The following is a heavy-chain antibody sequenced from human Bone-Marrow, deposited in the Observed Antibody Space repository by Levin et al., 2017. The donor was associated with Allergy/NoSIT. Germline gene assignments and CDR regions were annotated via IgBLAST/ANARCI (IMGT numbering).Heavy chain of an antibody. Sequence: GESLKISCAASGFTFSSYAMHWVRQAPGKGLEWVAVISYDGSNKYYADSVKGRFTISRDNSKNTLYLQMNSLRAEDTAVYYCARGGDSGYDIHFEGYGDYEEPKPAAYYFDYWGQGTLVTVSS. CDR3: ARGGDSGYDIHFEGYGDYEEPKPAAYYFDY. V-gene: IGHV3-30-3*01. CDR1: GFTFSSYA. D-gene: IGHD5-12*01. CDR2: ISYDGSNK. J-gene: IGHJ4*02.